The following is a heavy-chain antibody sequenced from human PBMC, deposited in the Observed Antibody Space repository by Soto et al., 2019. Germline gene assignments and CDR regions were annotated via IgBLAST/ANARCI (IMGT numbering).Heavy chain of an antibody. J-gene: IGHJ4*02. Sequence: QVQLQESGPGLVKPSETLSLTCTVSGGSISSYYWSWIRQPPGKGLEWIGYIYYSGSTNYNPSLKSRVTISVDTSKNQVSLKLSSVTAADTAVYYCARVQRITMVRGVILYFDYWGQGTLVTVSS. CDR3: ARVQRITMVRGVILYFDY. V-gene: IGHV4-59*01. CDR1: GGSISSYY. D-gene: IGHD3-10*01. CDR2: IYYSGST.